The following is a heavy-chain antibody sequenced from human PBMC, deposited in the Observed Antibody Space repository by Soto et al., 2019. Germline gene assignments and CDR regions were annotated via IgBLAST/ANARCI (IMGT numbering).Heavy chain of an antibody. CDR3: AREVNSSGWYPGFDY. J-gene: IGHJ4*02. CDR1: GFTFSSYS. CDR2: ISSSSSTI. D-gene: IGHD6-19*01. V-gene: IGHV3-48*01. Sequence: GGSLRLSCAASGFTFSSYSINWVRQAPGKGLEWVSYISSSSSTIYYADSVKGRFTNSRDNAKNSLYLQMNSLRAEDTAVYYCAREVNSSGWYPGFDYWGQGTLVTVSS.